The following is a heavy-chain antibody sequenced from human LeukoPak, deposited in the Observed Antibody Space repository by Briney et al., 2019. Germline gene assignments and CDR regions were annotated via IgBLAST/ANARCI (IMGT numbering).Heavy chain of an antibody. J-gene: IGHJ4*02. D-gene: IGHD2-21*02. CDR3: ARGNKLNCGGDCSYYFDY. V-gene: IGHV3-7*01. CDR1: GFTFSSYW. Sequence: GGSLRLSCAASGFTFSSYWMSWVRQAPGKGLEWVANIKKDGSEKYYVDSVKGRFTISRDNTKTSLYLQMNSLRAEDTAVYYCARGNKLNCGGDCSYYFDYWGQGTLVTVSS. CDR2: IKKDGSEK.